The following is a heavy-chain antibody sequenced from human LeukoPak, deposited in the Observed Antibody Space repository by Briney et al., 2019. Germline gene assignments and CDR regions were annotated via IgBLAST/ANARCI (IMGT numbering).Heavy chain of an antibody. CDR2: INPNSGGT. J-gene: IGHJ6*03. Sequence: ASVKVSCKASGYTFTSYYMHWVRQAPGQGLEWMGWINPNSGGTNYAQKFQGRVTMTRDTSISTAYMELSRLRSDDTAVYYCARGLFRYYYYYMDVWGKGTTVTVSS. V-gene: IGHV1-2*02. CDR3: ARGLFRYYYYYMDV. CDR1: GYTFTSYY. D-gene: IGHD3-22*01.